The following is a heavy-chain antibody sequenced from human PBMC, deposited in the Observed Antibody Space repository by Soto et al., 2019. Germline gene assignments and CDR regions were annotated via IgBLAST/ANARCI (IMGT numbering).Heavy chain of an antibody. CDR2: ISYDGSNK. D-gene: IGHD2-2*01. CDR3: AKDSRTSNYYYYYMDV. Sequence: GGSLRLSCAASGFTFSSYGMHWVRQAPGKGLEWVAVISYDGSNKYYADSVKGRFTISRDNSKNTLYLQMNSLRAEDTAVYYCAKDSRTSNYYYYYMDVWGKGTTVTVSS. V-gene: IGHV3-30*18. CDR1: GFTFSSYG. J-gene: IGHJ6*03.